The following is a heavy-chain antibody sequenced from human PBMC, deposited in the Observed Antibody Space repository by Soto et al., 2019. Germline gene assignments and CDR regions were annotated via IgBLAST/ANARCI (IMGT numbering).Heavy chain of an antibody. Sequence: SSETLSLTCAVYGGSFSGYYWSWIRQPPGKGLEWIGEINHSGSTNYNPSLKSRVTISVDTSKNQFSLKLSSVTAADTAVYYCARERRYYYDSSGYEPHDAFDIWGQGTMVTVSS. V-gene: IGHV4-34*01. CDR3: ARERRYYYDSSGYEPHDAFDI. D-gene: IGHD3-22*01. CDR1: GGSFSGYY. J-gene: IGHJ3*02. CDR2: INHSGST.